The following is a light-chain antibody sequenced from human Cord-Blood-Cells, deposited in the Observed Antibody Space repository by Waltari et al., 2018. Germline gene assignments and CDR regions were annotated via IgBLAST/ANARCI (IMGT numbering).Light chain of an antibody. CDR2: GAS. Sequence: EIVMTQSPATLSVSPGERATLSCSASQSVSSNLAWYQQKPGQAPRLLIYGASTSATGIPARCSGSGSGTEFTLTISSLQSEDFAVYYCQQYNNWPITFGQGTRLEIK. CDR1: QSVSSN. V-gene: IGKV3-15*01. J-gene: IGKJ5*01. CDR3: QQYNNWPIT.